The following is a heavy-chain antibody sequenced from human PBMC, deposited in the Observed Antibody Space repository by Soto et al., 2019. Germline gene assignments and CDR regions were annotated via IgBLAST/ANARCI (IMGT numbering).Heavy chain of an antibody. CDR1: GYTFTSYD. J-gene: IGHJ6*03. Sequence: GASVKVSCKASGYTFTSYDINLVRHATGQGLEWMGWMNPNSGNTGYAQKFQGRVTMTRNTSISTAYMELSSLRSEDTAVYYCARTVKQLVTYYYYTDVWGKGTTVTVSS. CDR3: ARTVKQLVTYYYYTDV. D-gene: IGHD6-6*01. CDR2: MNPNSGNT. V-gene: IGHV1-8*01.